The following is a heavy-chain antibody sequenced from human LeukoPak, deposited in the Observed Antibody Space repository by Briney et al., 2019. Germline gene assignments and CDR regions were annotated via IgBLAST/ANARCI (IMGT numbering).Heavy chain of an antibody. CDR1: GFTFSSYA. Sequence: GASLRLSCAASGFTFSSYAMIWVRQAPGKGLEWVSAISGSGGSTYYADSVKGRFTISRDNSKNTLYLQMDSLRAEDTAVYYCAKDGGCSPYYFGYWGQGTLVTVSS. CDR3: AKDGGCSPYYFGY. CDR2: ISGSGGST. J-gene: IGHJ4*02. D-gene: IGHD1-26*01. V-gene: IGHV3-23*01.